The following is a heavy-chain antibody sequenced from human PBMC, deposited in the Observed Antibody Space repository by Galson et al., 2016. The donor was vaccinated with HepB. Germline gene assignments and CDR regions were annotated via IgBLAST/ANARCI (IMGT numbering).Heavy chain of an antibody. J-gene: IGHJ4*02. V-gene: IGHV3-7*05. D-gene: IGHD3-10*01. CDR2: IKQDGSEE. CDR1: GFTLSSYW. CDR3: ARRRGSGSHDY. Sequence: SLRPSCAASGFTLSSYWMSWVRQAPGKGLEWVANIKQDGSEEYYVDSVKGRFTISRDNAKNSLYLQMNSLRAEDTAVYYCARRRGSGSHDYWGQGTLDTVSS.